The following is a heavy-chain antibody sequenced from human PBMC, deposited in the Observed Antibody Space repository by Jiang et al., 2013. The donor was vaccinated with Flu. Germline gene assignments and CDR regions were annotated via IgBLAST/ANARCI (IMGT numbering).Heavy chain of an antibody. Sequence: KPGSSVKVSCKASGGTSAAMLSAGCDRPLDKGLSGWEGSSLSLVQQTTHRSSRGRVTITADESTSTAYMELSSLRSEDTAVYYCARAFQRYDFWSGYSNRPRLLWMDVWGKGTTVTVSS. CDR2: SSLSLVQ. CDR1: GGTSAAML. D-gene: IGHD3-3*01. V-gene: IGHV1-69*01. J-gene: IGHJ6*04. CDR3: ARAFQRYDFWSGYSNRPRLLWMDV.